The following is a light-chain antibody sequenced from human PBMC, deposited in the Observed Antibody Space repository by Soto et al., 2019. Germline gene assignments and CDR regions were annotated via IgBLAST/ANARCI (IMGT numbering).Light chain of an antibody. V-gene: IGKV3-20*01. CDR1: QSIRSNN. CDR3: QQYGSF. Sequence: IVGTQSPGTLSLSPGERATLSCRASQSIRSNNLAWYKQKPGQAPRLLIYGASSRATGIPDRFSGSGSGTEFTLTISRLEPEDFAVYSCQQYGSFVGGGTKVDIK. J-gene: IGKJ4*01. CDR2: GAS.